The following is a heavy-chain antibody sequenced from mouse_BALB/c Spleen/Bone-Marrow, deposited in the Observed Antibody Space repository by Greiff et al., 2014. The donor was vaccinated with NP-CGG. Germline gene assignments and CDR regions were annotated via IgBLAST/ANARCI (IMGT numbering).Heavy chain of an antibody. Sequence: QVQLQQSGAELVKPGASVKLSCKASGYTFTSYWMHWAKQRPGQGLEWIGEINPSNGRTNYNEKFKSKATLTVDKSSSTAYMQLSSLTSEDSAVYYCARWNYYGSLYWYFDVWGAGTTVTVSS. D-gene: IGHD1-1*01. V-gene: IGHV1S81*02. J-gene: IGHJ1*01. CDR3: ARWNYYGSLYWYFDV. CDR2: INPSNGRT. CDR1: GYTFTSYW.